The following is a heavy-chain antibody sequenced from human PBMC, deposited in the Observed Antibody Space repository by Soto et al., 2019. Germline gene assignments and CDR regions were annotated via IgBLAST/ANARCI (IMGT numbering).Heavy chain of an antibody. CDR3: ARGITMVRGVVKKTYYYYGMDV. Sequence: GASVKVSCKASGYTFTSYAMHWVRQAPGQRLERIRRINAGNGNTKYSQKFQSRVTITRDTSASTAYMELSSLRSEDTAVYYCARGITMVRGVVKKTYYYYGMDVWGQGTTVTVSS. D-gene: IGHD3-10*01. CDR2: INAGNGNT. V-gene: IGHV1-3*01. J-gene: IGHJ6*02. CDR1: GYTFTSYA.